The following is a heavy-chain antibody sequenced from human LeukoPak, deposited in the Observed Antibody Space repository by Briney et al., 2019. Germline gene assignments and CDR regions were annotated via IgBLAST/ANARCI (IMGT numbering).Heavy chain of an antibody. CDR1: GGTFSSYA. CDR3: ARGPTRYSSDLPLDY. D-gene: IGHD6-19*01. Sequence: SVKVSCKASGGTFSSYAISWVRQAPGQGLEWMGRIIPILGIANYAQKSQGRVTITADKSTSTAYMELSSLRSEDTAVYYCARGPTRYSSDLPLDYWGQGTLVTVSS. J-gene: IGHJ4*02. V-gene: IGHV1-69*04. CDR2: IIPILGIA.